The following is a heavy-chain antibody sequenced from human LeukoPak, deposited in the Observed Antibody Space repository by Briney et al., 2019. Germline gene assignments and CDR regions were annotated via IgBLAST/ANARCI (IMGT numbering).Heavy chain of an antibody. Sequence: PGGSLRLSCAASGFTFSSYAMSWVRQAPGKGLEWVSAISGSGGSTYYADSVKGRFTISRDNAKNSLYLQMNSLRAEDTAVYYCARGTLCSSTSCYDYWGQGTLVTVSS. V-gene: IGHV3-23*01. CDR3: ARGTLCSSTSCYDY. D-gene: IGHD2-2*01. J-gene: IGHJ4*02. CDR2: ISGSGGST. CDR1: GFTFSSYA.